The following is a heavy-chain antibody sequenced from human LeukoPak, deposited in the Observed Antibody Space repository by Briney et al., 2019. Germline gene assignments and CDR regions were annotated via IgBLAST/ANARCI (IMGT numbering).Heavy chain of an antibody. J-gene: IGHJ3*02. CDR3: AREIGGHVFDI. V-gene: IGHV1-46*01. CDR1: GYTFPSYY. D-gene: IGHD4-23*01. Sequence: HGASVKVSCKASGYTFPSYYIHWVRQAPGQGLEWMGTINPSGGSTTYAQKFQGRVTMTRDTSTSTVYMELIKPTSEDTAVYYCAREIGGHVFDIWGQGTMVTVSS. CDR2: INPSGGST.